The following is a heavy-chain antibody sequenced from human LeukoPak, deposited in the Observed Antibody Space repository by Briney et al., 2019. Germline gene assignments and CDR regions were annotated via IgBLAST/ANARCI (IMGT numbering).Heavy chain of an antibody. J-gene: IGHJ3*02. D-gene: IGHD2-15*01. CDR2: INWNSDSI. CDR1: GFTFDDYA. CDR3: AKLLAGDAFDI. V-gene: IGHV3-9*01. Sequence: GGSPRLSCAVSGFTFDDYAMHWVRQVPGKGLEWVSGINWNSDSIGYADSVKGRFTTSRDNSKNTLYLQMNSLRAEDTAVYYCAKLLAGDAFDIWGQGTMVTVSS.